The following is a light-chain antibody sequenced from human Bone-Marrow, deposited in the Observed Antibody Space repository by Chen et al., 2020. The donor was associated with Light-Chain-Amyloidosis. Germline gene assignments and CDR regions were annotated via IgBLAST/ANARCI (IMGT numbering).Light chain of an antibody. CDR3: QQYGTSPLT. Sequence: IAFTQSPGTRSLSPGEGANLSCRASQTTSSNYLTWYQQKFGQAPRLLIYGSSSRATGIPDRFTGSGSGTDFTLTINRLEPEDFAMYYCQQYGTSPLTFGGGTKVEIK. V-gene: IGKV3-20*01. J-gene: IGKJ4*01. CDR2: GSS. CDR1: QTTSSNY.